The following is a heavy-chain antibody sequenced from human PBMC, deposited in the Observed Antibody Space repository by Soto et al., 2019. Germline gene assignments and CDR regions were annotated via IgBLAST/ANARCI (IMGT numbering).Heavy chain of an antibody. D-gene: IGHD1-1*01. V-gene: IGHV3-15*07. CDR1: GFTFSNAW. Sequence: GGSLRLSCAASGFTFSNAWMNWVRQAPGKGLEWVGRIKSKTDGGTTDYAAPVKGRFTISRDDSKNTLYLQMNSLKTEDTAVYYCTTGLGGTTFYYYYGMDVWGQGTTVTVSS. CDR3: TTGLGGTTFYYYYGMDV. CDR2: IKSKTDGGTT. J-gene: IGHJ6*02.